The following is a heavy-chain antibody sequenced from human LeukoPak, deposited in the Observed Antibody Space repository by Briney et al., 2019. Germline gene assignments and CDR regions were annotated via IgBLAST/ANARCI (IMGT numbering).Heavy chain of an antibody. CDR2: ISSSSSSI. CDR3: ARANPPGISFFEY. CDR1: RLTFSGDS. D-gene: IGHD2-15*01. Sequence: PGGSLRLSCAASRLTFSGDSMNWVRQAPGKGLEWVSSISSSSSSIYYADSVKGRFTISRDNAKNSLYLQMNSLRAEDTAVYYCARANPPGISFFEYWGQGTLVTVSS. J-gene: IGHJ4*02. V-gene: IGHV3-21*01.